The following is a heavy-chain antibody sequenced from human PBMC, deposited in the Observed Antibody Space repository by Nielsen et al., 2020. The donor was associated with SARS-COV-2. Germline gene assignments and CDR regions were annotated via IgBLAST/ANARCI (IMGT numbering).Heavy chain of an antibody. CDR3: ASGPISYYDFWSGYYFS. D-gene: IGHD3-3*01. Sequence: SVKVSCKASGGTFSSYAISWVRQAPGQGLEWMGRIIPILGIANYAQKFQGRVTITADESTSTAYMELSSLRSEDTAVYYCASGPISYYDFWSGYYFSWGQGTLVTVSS. CDR2: IIPILGIA. J-gene: IGHJ4*02. V-gene: IGHV1-69*04. CDR1: GGTFSSYA.